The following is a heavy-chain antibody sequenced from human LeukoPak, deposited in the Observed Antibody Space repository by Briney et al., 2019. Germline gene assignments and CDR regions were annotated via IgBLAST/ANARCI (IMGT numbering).Heavy chain of an antibody. V-gene: IGHV3-74*01. CDR1: GFTLSSYW. D-gene: IGHD3-3*01. CDR3: ARWSGHSGHDY. J-gene: IGHJ4*02. CDR2: ISSDGNST. Sequence: GGSLRLSCAASGFTLSSYWIHWVRQAPGKGLVWVSRISSDGNSTSYADSVKGRFTISRDNAKNTLYLQMNSLRAEDTAVYYCARWSGHSGHDYWGQGSLVTVSS.